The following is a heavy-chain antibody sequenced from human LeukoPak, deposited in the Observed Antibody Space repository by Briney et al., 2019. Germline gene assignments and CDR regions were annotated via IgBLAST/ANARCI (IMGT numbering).Heavy chain of an antibody. CDR2: IFHAGNI. D-gene: IGHD1-26*01. CDR3: ARVRDGSRFDY. CDR1: ADSFYSTNW. Sequence: KASETLSLTCSGSADSFYSTNWWSWVRQPPGKGLEWIAEIFHAGNINSNTSLNSRITITMDKFKSQFSLHLSSRTAADTVVYYCARVRDGSRFDYWGQGALVTVSS. V-gene: IGHV4-4*02. J-gene: IGHJ4*02.